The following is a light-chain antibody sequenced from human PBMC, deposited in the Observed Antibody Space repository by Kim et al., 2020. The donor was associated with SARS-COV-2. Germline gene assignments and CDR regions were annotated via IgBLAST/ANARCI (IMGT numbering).Light chain of an antibody. CDR3: QQYNNWPPYT. CDR2: GAS. V-gene: IGKV3-15*01. Sequence: EIVMTQSPATLSVSPGERATLPCRASQGVSSNLAWYQQKPGQAPRLLIYGASTRATGIPARFSGSGSGTEFTLTISSLQSEDFAVYYCQQYNNWPPYTFGQGTKLEI. CDR1: QGVSSN. J-gene: IGKJ2*01.